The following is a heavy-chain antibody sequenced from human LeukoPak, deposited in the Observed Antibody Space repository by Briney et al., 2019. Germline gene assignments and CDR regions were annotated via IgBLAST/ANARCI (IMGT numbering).Heavy chain of an antibody. CDR3: ARGVVAAPQTVDY. Sequence: SETLSLTCTVSGGSISSSSYYWDWIRQPPGKGLEWIGNIYYSGSTYYNPSLKSRVTISVDTSKNQFSLKLNSVSAADTAVYYCARGVVAAPQTVDYWGQGTLVTVSS. J-gene: IGHJ4*02. CDR2: IYYSGST. V-gene: IGHV4-39*07. CDR1: GGSISSSSYY. D-gene: IGHD2-15*01.